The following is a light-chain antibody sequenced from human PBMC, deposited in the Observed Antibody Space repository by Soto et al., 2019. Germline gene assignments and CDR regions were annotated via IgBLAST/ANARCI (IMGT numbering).Light chain of an antibody. V-gene: IGKV3-15*01. Sequence: EIVLTQSPGTLSLSPGERATLSCRASQNIYSNVAWYQQRPGQAPRLLIYRASTRATGVPARFSGSGSGTEFTLTVSSLQSEDIAVYFCQQYNNWPPNFGQGTRLEIK. CDR1: QNIYSN. CDR2: RAS. J-gene: IGKJ5*01. CDR3: QQYNNWPPN.